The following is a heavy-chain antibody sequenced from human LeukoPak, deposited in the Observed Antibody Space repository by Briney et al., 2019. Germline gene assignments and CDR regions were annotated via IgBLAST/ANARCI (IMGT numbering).Heavy chain of an antibody. J-gene: IGHJ6*02. CDR3: ARDGTVPPRRYGMDV. Sequence: GASVKVSCKASGYTFTSYGISWVRQAPGQGLEWMGWISAYNGNTNYAQKLQGRVTMTTDTSTSTAYMELRSLRSDDTAVYYCARDGTVPPRRYGMDVWGQGTTVTVSS. D-gene: IGHD2-8*02. CDR1: GYTFTSYG. CDR2: ISAYNGNT. V-gene: IGHV1-18*01.